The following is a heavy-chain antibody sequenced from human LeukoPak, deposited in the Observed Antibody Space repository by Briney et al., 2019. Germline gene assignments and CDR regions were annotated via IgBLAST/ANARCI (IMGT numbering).Heavy chain of an antibody. J-gene: IGHJ5*02. CDR3: ARDLKYNWFDP. V-gene: IGHV3-74*01. CDR2: INSDGSST. Sequence: PGGSLRLSCAASGFTFSSYWMHWVRQAPGHGLVWVSRINSDGSSTSYADSMKGRFTISRDNAKNTLYLQMNSLRAEDAAVYYCARDLKYNWFDPWGEGTLVTVSS. CDR1: GFTFSSYW.